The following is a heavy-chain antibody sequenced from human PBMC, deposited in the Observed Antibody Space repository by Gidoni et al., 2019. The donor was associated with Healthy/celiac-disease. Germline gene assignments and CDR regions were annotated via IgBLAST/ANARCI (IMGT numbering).Heavy chain of an antibody. J-gene: IGHJ5*02. D-gene: IGHD1-26*01. CDR2: IYYSGST. CDR3: ARLEWELRESGWFDP. Sequence: QLQLQESGPGLVKPSETLSLTCTVSGGSISSSSYYWGWIRQPPGKGLEWIGSIYYSGSTYYNPSLKSRVTISVDTSKNQFSLKLSSVTAADTAVYYCARLEWELRESGWFDPWGQGTLVTVSS. V-gene: IGHV4-39*01. CDR1: GGSISSSSYY.